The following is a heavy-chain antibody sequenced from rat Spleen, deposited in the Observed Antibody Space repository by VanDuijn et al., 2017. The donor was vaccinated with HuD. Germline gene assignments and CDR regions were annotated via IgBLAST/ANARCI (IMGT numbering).Heavy chain of an antibody. D-gene: IGHD1-2*01. CDR2: INYDSSNT. J-gene: IGHJ2*01. CDR1: GFTLGDYY. Sequence: EVQLVESDGGLVQPGGSLKLSCAVSGFTLGDYYMAWVRQAPRKGLEWVATINYDSSNTYYRDSVKGRFTISRDNANSTLYLQMDSLRSGDTATYYCVRRSWDLPFDLWGQGVMVTVSS. CDR3: VRRSWDLPFDL. V-gene: IGHV5-29*01.